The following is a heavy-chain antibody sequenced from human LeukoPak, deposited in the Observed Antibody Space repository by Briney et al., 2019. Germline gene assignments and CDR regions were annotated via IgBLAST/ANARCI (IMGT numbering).Heavy chain of an antibody. CDR2: IYYSGST. D-gene: IGHD3-10*01. J-gene: IGHJ6*03. CDR3: ARVRNWDGSGNYYASGGYYYYMDV. Sequence: PSETLSLTCTVSGGSISSSSYYWGWIRQPPGKGLEGIGYIYYSGSTNYNPSLKSRVTISVDTSKTQSSLRLSSVTAADTAVYYCARVRNWDGSGNYYASGGYYYYMDVWGKGTTVTVSS. V-gene: IGHV4-61*05. CDR1: GGSISSSSYY.